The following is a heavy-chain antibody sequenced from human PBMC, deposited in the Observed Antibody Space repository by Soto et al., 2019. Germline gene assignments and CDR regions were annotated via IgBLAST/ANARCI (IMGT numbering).Heavy chain of an antibody. CDR2: INPNSGGT. CDR1: GYSFAGHY. Sequence: AGSVKVSCKTSGYSFAGHYLHWVRQAPGQGLAWMGWINPNSGGTIYAQKFQGRVTMTSDTSISTAYMVLTSLRSDDTAVYYCARDSHYDILTGYSRNAFDMWGRGTVVTVSS. D-gene: IGHD3-9*01. V-gene: IGHV1-2*02. CDR3: ARDSHYDILTGYSRNAFDM. J-gene: IGHJ3*02.